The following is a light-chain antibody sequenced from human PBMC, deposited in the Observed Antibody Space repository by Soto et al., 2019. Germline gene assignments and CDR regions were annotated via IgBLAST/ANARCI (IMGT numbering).Light chain of an antibody. CDR1: QSIVSY. V-gene: IGKV1-39*01. Sequence: DIQMTQSPSSLSASVGDRVSITCRASQSIVSYLNWYQQIPGKAPKLLIYSSSTLQSGVPSRFSGSGSVTDFTLTISSLQPADFATYYCQQSNSAPYTFGQGTNLEIK. CDR3: QQSNSAPYT. CDR2: SSS. J-gene: IGKJ2*01.